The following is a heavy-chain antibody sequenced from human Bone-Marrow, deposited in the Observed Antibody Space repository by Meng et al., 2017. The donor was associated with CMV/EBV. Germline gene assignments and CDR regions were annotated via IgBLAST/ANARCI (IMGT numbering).Heavy chain of an antibody. CDR1: GFTFSSYA. Sequence: GESLKISCAASGFTFSSYAMHWVRQAPGKGLEWVAVISYDGSNKYYADSVKGRFTISRDNSKNTLYLQMNSLRAEDTAVYYCARQQLRLGELSFPPPDYWGQGTLVTFSS. J-gene: IGHJ4*02. V-gene: IGHV3-30*04. D-gene: IGHD3-16*02. CDR2: ISYDGSNK. CDR3: ARQQLRLGELSFPPPDY.